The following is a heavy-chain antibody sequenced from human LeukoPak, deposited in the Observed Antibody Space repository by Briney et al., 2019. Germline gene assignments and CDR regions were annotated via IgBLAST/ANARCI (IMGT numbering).Heavy chain of an antibody. Sequence: SSETLSLTCTVSGASISSSTDYWGWIRQPPGKGLEWIGEINHSGSTNYNPSLKSRVTISVDTSKNQFSLKLSSVTAADTSVYYCARTPFDIWGQGTMVTVSS. CDR1: GASISSSTDY. J-gene: IGHJ3*02. V-gene: IGHV4-39*07. CDR2: INHSGST. CDR3: ARTPFDI.